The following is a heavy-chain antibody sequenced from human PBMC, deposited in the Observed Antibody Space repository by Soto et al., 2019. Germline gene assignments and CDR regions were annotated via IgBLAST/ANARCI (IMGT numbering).Heavy chain of an antibody. CDR1: GFTFSSYG. CDR2: IWYDGSNK. J-gene: IGHJ1*01. Sequence: VQLVESGGGVVQPGRSLRLSCAASGFTFSSYGMHWVRQAPGKGLEWVAVIWYDGSNKYYADSVKGRFTISRDNSKNTLYLQLNSLRAEDTAVYYCARDSTPFVVAATSAEYFQHWGQGTLVTVSS. CDR3: ARDSTPFVVAATSAEYFQH. V-gene: IGHV3-33*01. D-gene: IGHD2-15*01.